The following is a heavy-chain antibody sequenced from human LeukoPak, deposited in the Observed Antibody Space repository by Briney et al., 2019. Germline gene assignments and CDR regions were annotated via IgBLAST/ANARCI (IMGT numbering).Heavy chain of an antibody. CDR2: IKQDGSEK. CDR1: GFTFSTYW. D-gene: IGHD6-19*01. CDR3: AKDWLVWYYYMDV. V-gene: IGHV3-7*01. J-gene: IGHJ6*03. Sequence: GGSLRLSCAASGFTFSTYWMSWVRQAPGKGLEWVANIKQDGSEKYYVDSVKGRFTISRDNSKNTLYLQMNSLRAEDTAVYYCAKDWLVWYYYMDVWGKGTTVTVSS.